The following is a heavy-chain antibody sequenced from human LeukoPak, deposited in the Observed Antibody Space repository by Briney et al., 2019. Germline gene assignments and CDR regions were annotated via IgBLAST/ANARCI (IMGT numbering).Heavy chain of an antibody. V-gene: IGHV4-34*01. CDR2: INHSGST. CDR3: ARGIVATDEYFDY. J-gene: IGHJ4*02. Sequence: SETLSLTCAVYGGSFSGYYWSWIRQPPGKGLEWIGEINHSGSTNYNPSLKSRVTISVDTSENQFSLKLSSVTAADTAVYYCARGIVATDEYFDYWGQGTLVTVSS. CDR1: GGSFSGYY. D-gene: IGHD5-12*01.